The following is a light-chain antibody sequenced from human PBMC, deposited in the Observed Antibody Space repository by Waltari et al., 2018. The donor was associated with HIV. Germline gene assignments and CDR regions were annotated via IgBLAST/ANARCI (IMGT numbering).Light chain of an antibody. V-gene: IGLV1-44*01. CDR2: YNN. Sequence: QSVLTQPPSASGTPGQRVTISCSGSSPNIGSNTVNWYQQLPGTSPKLLIYYNNHRRSGVPDRFSGSKSGTAASLTISGLHSEDESDYSCAAWDASLMGVFVGGTRLTVL. CDR3: AAWDASLMGV. J-gene: IGLJ3*02. CDR1: SPNIGSNT.